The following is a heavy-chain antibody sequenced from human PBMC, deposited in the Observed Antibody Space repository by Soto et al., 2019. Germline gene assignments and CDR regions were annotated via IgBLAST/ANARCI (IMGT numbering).Heavy chain of an antibody. V-gene: IGHV3-15*07. J-gene: IGHJ6*02. CDR2: IKSKTDGGTT. Sequence: EVQLVESGGGLVKPGGSLRLSCAASGFTFSNACMNWVRQAPGKGLEWVGRIKSKTDGGTTDYAAPVKGRFTISRDDSKHTLYLQMNSLKTEDTALYYCTTLKGIDFWSATYGMDVWGQGTTVTVSS. CDR1: GFTFSNAC. CDR3: TTLKGIDFWSATYGMDV. D-gene: IGHD3-3*01.